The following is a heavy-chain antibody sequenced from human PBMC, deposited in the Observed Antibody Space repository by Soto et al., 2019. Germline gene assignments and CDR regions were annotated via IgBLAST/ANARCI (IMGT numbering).Heavy chain of an antibody. D-gene: IGHD4-17*01. Sequence: EVQLLESGGGLVQPGGSLRLSCAASGFTFSSYAMSWVRQAPGKGLEWVSAISGSGGSTYYADSVKGRFTISRDNSKNTLYLQMNSLRAEDTAVYYCAKERTYGDYVSDAFDIWGQGTMVTVSS. J-gene: IGHJ3*02. CDR3: AKERTYGDYVSDAFDI. CDR1: GFTFSSYA. V-gene: IGHV3-23*01. CDR2: ISGSGGST.